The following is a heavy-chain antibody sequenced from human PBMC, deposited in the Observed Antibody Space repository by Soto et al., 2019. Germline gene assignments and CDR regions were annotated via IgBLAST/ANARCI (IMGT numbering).Heavy chain of an antibody. CDR3: TRLLEFHRIVVVPAADFDY. V-gene: IGHV3-73*01. D-gene: IGHD2-2*01. Sequence: GGSLRLSCAASGFTFSGSAMHWVRQASGKGLEWVGRIRSKANSYATAYAASVKGRFTISRDDSKNTAYLQMNSLKTEDTAVYYCTRLLEFHRIVVVPAADFDYWGQGTLVTVSS. J-gene: IGHJ4*02. CDR1: GFTFSGSA. CDR2: IRSKANSYAT.